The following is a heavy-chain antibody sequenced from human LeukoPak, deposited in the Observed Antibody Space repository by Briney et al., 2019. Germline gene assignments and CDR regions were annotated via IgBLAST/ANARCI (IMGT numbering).Heavy chain of an antibody. CDR3: ARHLGYYDILTGSIDY. D-gene: IGHD3-9*01. CDR1: GGSISSYY. J-gene: IGHJ4*02. V-gene: IGHV4-34*01. Sequence: SETLSLTCTVSGGSISSYYWSWIRQPPGKGLEWIGEINHSGSTNYNPSLKSRVTISVDTSKNQFSLKLSSVTAADTAVYYCARHLGYYDILTGSIDYWGQGTLVTVSS. CDR2: INHSGST.